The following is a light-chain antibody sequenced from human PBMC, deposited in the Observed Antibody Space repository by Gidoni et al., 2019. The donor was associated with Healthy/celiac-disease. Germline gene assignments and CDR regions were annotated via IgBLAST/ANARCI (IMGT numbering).Light chain of an antibody. CDR3: QQSYSTPHT. CDR1: QSISSY. Sequence: DIQMSQSTPSPSASVGDRVTITCRASQSISSYLNWYQQKPGKAPKLLIYAASSLQSGVPSRFSGSGSGTDFTLTISSLQPEDFATYYCQQSYSTPHTFGQGTKLEIK. CDR2: AAS. J-gene: IGKJ2*01. V-gene: IGKV1-39*01.